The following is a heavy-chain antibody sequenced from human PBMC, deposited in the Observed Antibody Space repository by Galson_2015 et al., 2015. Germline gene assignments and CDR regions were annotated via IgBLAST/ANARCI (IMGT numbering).Heavy chain of an antibody. CDR2: IYYSGST. D-gene: IGHD5-18*01. V-gene: IGHV4-39*07. CDR1: GGSISSSSYY. CDR3: AREDTAMVQNYYYYGMDV. J-gene: IGHJ6*02. Sequence: ETLSLTCTVSGGSISSSSYYWGWIRQPPGKGLEWIGSIYYSGSTYYNPSLKSRVTISVDTSKNQFSLKLSSVTAADTAVYYCAREDTAMVQNYYYYGMDVWGQGTTVTVSS.